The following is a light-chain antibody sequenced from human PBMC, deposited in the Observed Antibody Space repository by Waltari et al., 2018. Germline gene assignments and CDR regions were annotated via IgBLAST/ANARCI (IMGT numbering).Light chain of an antibody. CDR2: LNSDGSH. CDR1: SGHSSYA. V-gene: IGLV4-69*01. J-gene: IGLJ3*02. Sequence: QLVLTQSPSASASLGASVKLTCTLSSGHSSYAIAWHQQQPEKGPRYLMKLNSDGSHSKGDGIPDRFSGSSSGAERYLTISSLQSEDEADYYGQTWGTGIPVFGGGTKLTVL. CDR3: QTWGTGIPV.